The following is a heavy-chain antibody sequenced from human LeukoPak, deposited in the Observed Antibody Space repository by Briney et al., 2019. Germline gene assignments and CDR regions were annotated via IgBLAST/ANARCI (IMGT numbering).Heavy chain of an antibody. D-gene: IGHD6-6*01. CDR3: ARLYGIAARPPDY. Sequence: SLKISCKGAGYSFTSYWICWVRQLPGKGLEWMRIIYPGDSDTRYSPSFQGQVTISADKSISTAYLQWSSLTASDTAMYYCARLYGIAARPPDYWGQGTLVTVSS. V-gene: IGHV5-51*01. CDR2: IYPGDSDT. J-gene: IGHJ4*02. CDR1: GYSFTSYW.